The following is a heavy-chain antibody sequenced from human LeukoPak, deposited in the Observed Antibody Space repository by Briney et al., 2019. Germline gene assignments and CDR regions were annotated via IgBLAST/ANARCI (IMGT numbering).Heavy chain of an antibody. J-gene: IGHJ3*02. V-gene: IGHV4-59*01. D-gene: IGHD3-22*01. Sequence: PSETLSLTCTVSGGSISFYYWSWIRQPPGKGLEWIWYIYYSGSSNYNPSLKSRVTISVDTSKNQFSLKLSSVTAADTAVYYCARTQNYYDSSGYSDAFDIWGQGTMVTVSS. CDR1: GGSISFYY. CDR3: ARTQNYYDSSGYSDAFDI. CDR2: IYYSGSS.